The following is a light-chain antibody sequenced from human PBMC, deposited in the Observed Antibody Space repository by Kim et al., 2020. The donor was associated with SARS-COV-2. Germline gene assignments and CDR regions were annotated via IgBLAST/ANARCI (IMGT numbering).Light chain of an antibody. CDR1: QNIDSY. CDR2: DAS. Sequence: PGDRATLSCRASQNIDSYLAWYQQRPGQAPRRLVYDASNRATGGTDRFSGSGSGTDFTLTISSLEPEDFSIYYCQQRNSWPPAVTFGGGTKVDIK. CDR3: QQRNSWPPAVT. V-gene: IGKV3-11*01. J-gene: IGKJ4*01.